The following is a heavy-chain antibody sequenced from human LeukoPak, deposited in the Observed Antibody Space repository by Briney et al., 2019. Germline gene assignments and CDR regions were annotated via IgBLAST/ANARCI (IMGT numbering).Heavy chain of an antibody. Sequence: GGSLRLSCAASGFTFSSYSMNWVRQAPGKGLEWVSSISSSSSYIYYADSVKGRFTISGDNAKNSLYLQMNSLRAEDTAVYYCARGLRYYDILTGYTTGYYGMDVWGQGTTVTVSS. CDR1: GFTFSSYS. CDR3: ARGLRYYDILTGYTTGYYGMDV. J-gene: IGHJ6*02. V-gene: IGHV3-21*01. CDR2: ISSSSSYI. D-gene: IGHD3-9*01.